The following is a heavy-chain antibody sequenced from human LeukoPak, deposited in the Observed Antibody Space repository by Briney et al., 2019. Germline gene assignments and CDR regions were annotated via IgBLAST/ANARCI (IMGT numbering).Heavy chain of an antibody. Sequence: PGRSLRLSCAASGFTFDDYAMHWVRQAAGKGLEWVSGISWNSGSIGYADSVKGRFTISRDNAKNSLYLQMNSLRAEDTALYYCAKDLGYSSSWYYFDYWGQGTLVTVSS. V-gene: IGHV3-9*01. D-gene: IGHD6-13*01. J-gene: IGHJ4*02. CDR1: GFTFDDYA. CDR3: AKDLGYSSSWYYFDY. CDR2: ISWNSGSI.